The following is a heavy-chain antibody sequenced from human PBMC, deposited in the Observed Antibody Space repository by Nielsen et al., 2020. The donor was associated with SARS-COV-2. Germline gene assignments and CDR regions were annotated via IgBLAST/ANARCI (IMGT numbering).Heavy chain of an antibody. Sequence: SETLSLTCAVSGCSISSGGYSWSWIRQPPGKGLEWIGYIYHSGRTYYNPSLKSRVTISVDRSKNQFSLKLSSVTAADTAVYYGARGGRITFGGADDAFDIWGQGTMVTVSS. CDR2: IYHSGRT. CDR1: GCSISSGGYS. J-gene: IGHJ3*02. D-gene: IGHD3-16*01. V-gene: IGHV4-30-2*01. CDR3: ARGGRITFGGADDAFDI.